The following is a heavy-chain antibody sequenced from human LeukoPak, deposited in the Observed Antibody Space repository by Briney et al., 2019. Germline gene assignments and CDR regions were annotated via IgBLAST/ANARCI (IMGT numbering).Heavy chain of an antibody. J-gene: IGHJ4*02. CDR2: IYYSGST. V-gene: IGHV4-59*12. D-gene: IGHD3-9*01. CDR3: ARDPNDILTGQYYFDY. Sequence: SETLSLTCTVSGGSISSYYWSWIRQPPGKGLEWIGYIYYSGSTNYNPSLKSRVTISVDTSKNQFSLKLSSVTAADTAVYYCARDPNDILTGQYYFDYWGQGTLVTVSS. CDR1: GGSISSYY.